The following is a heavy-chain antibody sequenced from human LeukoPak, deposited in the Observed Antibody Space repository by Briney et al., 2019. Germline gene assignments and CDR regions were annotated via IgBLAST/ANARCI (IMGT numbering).Heavy chain of an antibody. Sequence: GGSLRLSCAASGFTFSSYAMSWVRQAPGKGLEWVSSISGSGTSTFYADSVMGHITISRDNSKNTLSLQMNSLRAEDTAIYYCAKDCPSKLQFRTYYLGPWGQGGLVNGSS. J-gene: IGHJ4*01. D-gene: IGHD5-24*01. CDR3: AKDCPSKLQFRTYYLGP. CDR1: GFTFSSYA. CDR2: ISGSGTST. V-gene: IGHV3-23*01.